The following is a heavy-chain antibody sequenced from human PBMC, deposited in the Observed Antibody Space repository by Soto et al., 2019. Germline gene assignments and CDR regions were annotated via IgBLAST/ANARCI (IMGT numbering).Heavy chain of an antibody. CDR2: ISSYNGNT. CDR3: ARDSSSSHYYDSSGYFIFDL. V-gene: IGHV1-18*01. Sequence: ASVKVSCKASGYTFTSYGISWVRRAPGQGLEWVGWISSYNGNTNYAQKLQGRVTMTTDTSTSTAYMELRSLRSDDTAVYYCARDSSSSHYYDSSGYFIFDLWGRGTLVTVS. CDR1: GYTFTSYG. J-gene: IGHJ2*01. D-gene: IGHD3-22*01.